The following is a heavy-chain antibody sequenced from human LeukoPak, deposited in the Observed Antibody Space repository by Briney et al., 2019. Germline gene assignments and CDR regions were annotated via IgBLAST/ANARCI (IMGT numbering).Heavy chain of an antibody. CDR2: MNPNSGNT. V-gene: IGHV1-8*01. Sequence: ASVKVSCKASGYTFTSYDINWVRQATGQGLEWMGWMNPNSGNTGYAQKFQGRVTMTRNTSISTAYMELSSLRSEDTAVYYCARGRTTKLRYFDWLLDYYFDYWGQGTLVTVSS. J-gene: IGHJ4*02. CDR3: ARGRTTKLRYFDWLLDYYFDY. CDR1: GYTFTSYD. D-gene: IGHD3-9*01.